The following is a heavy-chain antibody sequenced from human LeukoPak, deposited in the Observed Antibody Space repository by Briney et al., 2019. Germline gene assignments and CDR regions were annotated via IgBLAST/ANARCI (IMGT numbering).Heavy chain of an antibody. V-gene: IGHV4-34*01. CDR3: ARFYGLGYFDY. CDR2: INHSGST. J-gene: IGHJ4*02. CDR1: GGSFSGYY. D-gene: IGHD4-17*01. Sequence: SETLSLTCAVHGGSFSGYYWSWIRQPPGKGLEWIGEINHSGSTNYNPSLKSRVTISVDTSKNQFSLKLSSVTAADTAVYYCARFYGLGYFDYWGQGTLVTVSS.